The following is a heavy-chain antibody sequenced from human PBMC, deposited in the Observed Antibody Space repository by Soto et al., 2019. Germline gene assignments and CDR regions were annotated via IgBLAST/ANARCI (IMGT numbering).Heavy chain of an antibody. D-gene: IGHD3-22*01. CDR2: INAGNGNT. Sequence: ASVKVSCKASGYTFTSYAMHWVRQAPGQRLEWMGWINAGNGNTKYSQKFQGRVTITRDTSASTAYMELSSLRSEDTAVYYCAADHHSYSSGYYIFDYWGQGTLVTVSS. V-gene: IGHV1-3*01. CDR1: GYTFTSYA. J-gene: IGHJ4*02. CDR3: AADHHSYSSGYYIFDY.